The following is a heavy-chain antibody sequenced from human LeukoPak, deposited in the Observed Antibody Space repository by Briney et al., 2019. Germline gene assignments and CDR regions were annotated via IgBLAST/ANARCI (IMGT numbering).Heavy chain of an antibody. CDR1: GFTFDDYG. J-gene: IGHJ5*02. CDR3: ARDLDCSGGSCYSNWFDP. D-gene: IGHD2-15*01. CDR2: INWNGGST. Sequence: GGSLRLSCAASGFTFDDYGMSWVRQAPGKGLEWVSGINWNGGSTGYADSVKGRFTISRDNAKNSLYLQMNSLRAEDTAVYYCARDLDCSGGSCYSNWFDPWGQGTLVTVSS. V-gene: IGHV3-20*04.